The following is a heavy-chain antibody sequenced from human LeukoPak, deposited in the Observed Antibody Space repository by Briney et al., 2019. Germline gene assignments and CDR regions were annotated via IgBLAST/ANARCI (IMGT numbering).Heavy chain of an antibody. V-gene: IGHV3-21*01. CDR3: ARERSIGSLDY. D-gene: IGHD1-26*01. J-gene: IGHJ4*02. Sequence: GGSLRLSCAASRFTFSSYSMNWVRQAPGKGLEWVSSISSSGSFIYYADSVKGRLTTSRDNAKNSLYLQMNSLRAEDTAVYYCARERSIGSLDYWGQGTLVTVSS. CDR2: ISSSGSFI. CDR1: RFTFSSYS.